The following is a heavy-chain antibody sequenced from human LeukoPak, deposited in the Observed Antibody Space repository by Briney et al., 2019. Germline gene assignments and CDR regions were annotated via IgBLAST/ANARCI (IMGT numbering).Heavy chain of an antibody. J-gene: IGHJ4*02. D-gene: IGHD3-16*01. V-gene: IGHV4-61*02. CDR2: IYTSGST. Sequence: SETLSLTCTVSGGSISSGFYYWSWIRQPAVKGLEWIGRIYTSGSTNYNPSLKSRISISVDTSKNQFSLKLTSVTAADTAVYYCAREHPRGEVDDFDYWGQGTLVTVSS. CDR3: AREHPRGEVDDFDY. CDR1: GGSISSGFYY.